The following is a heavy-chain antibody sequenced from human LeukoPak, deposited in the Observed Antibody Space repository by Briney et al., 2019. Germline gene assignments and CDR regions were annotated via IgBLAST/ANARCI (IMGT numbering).Heavy chain of an antibody. CDR2: ISGSGGST. D-gene: IGHD6-13*01. CDR1: GFTFSSYA. Sequence: PGGSLRLSRAASGFTFSSYAMSWVRQAPGKGLEWVSAISGSGGSTYYADSVKGRFTISRDNSKNTLYLQMNSLRAEDTAVYYCAKVLGIAAAKMSWDFDYWGQGTLVTVSS. CDR3: AKVLGIAAAKMSWDFDY. V-gene: IGHV3-23*01. J-gene: IGHJ4*02.